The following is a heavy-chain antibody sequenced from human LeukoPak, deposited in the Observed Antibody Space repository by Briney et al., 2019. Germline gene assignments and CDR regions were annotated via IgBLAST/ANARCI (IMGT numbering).Heavy chain of an antibody. CDR2: IKPDSGGI. CDR3: ARVIGELSPPEDY. CDR1: GYTFTDHY. J-gene: IGHJ4*02. V-gene: IGHV1-2*02. D-gene: IGHD3-10*01. Sequence: GASVKVSCKASGYTFTDHYMHWVRQAPGQGLEWLGWIKPDSGGINYAQKFQGRVTMTRDTSISTAYMELSRLRSDDTAVYYCARVIGELSPPEDYWGQGTLVTVSS.